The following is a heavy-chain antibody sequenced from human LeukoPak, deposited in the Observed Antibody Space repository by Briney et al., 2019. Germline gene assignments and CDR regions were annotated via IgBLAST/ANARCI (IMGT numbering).Heavy chain of an antibody. J-gene: IGHJ4*02. V-gene: IGHV3-23*01. Sequence: GGSLRLSCAASGFTFSSYGMSWVRQAPGKGLEWVSAITGTGHITYYADSVKGRFTISRDNSKDTLYLQMNSLRAEDTAVYYCAKGGQSGLPFAYWGQGTLVTVSS. CDR1: GFTFSSYG. CDR2: ITGTGHIT. CDR3: AKGGQSGLPFAY. D-gene: IGHD2-21*02.